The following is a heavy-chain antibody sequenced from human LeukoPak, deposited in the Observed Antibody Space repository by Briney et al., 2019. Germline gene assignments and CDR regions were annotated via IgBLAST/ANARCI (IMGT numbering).Heavy chain of an antibody. Sequence: PGRSLRLSCAASGFTFSSYGMHWVRQAPGKGLEWVAVIWYDGSNKYYADSVKGRFTISRDSAKNTASLQMSSLRAEDTAVYYCARSSGTIVFDYWGQGILVTVSS. J-gene: IGHJ4*02. CDR2: IWYDGSNK. V-gene: IGHV3-33*03. CDR1: GFTFSSYG. D-gene: IGHD1-7*01. CDR3: ARSSGTIVFDY.